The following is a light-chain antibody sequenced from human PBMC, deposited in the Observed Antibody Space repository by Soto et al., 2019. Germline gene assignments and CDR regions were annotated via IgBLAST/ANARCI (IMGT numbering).Light chain of an antibody. V-gene: IGLV2-8*01. J-gene: IGLJ1*01. CDR1: STDVGGYNY. CDR3: SSYAGSNNPYV. CDR2: EVS. Sequence: QSALTQPPSASGSPGQSVTISCTGTSTDVGGYNYVSWYQQHPGKAPKLVIYEVSNRPSGVPDRFSGSRSGNTASLTVSGLQAEDEADYYCSSYAGSNNPYVFGTGTKLTVL.